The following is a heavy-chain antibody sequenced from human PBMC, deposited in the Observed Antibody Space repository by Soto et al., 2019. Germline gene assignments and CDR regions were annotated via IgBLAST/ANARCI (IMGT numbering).Heavy chain of an antibody. J-gene: IGHJ4*02. CDR2: ISGSGRTT. Sequence: EVQLLESGGGLVQPGGSLRLSCAASGFTFSTYVMTWVRQAPGKGLEWVSAISGSGRTTYYADSVKGRFTISRDNSKNTLYLPMNSLRAEDTACYYCAKGEQRNVPGAIDYWGQGTLLTVSS. D-gene: IGHD2-2*01. CDR1: GFTFSTYV. V-gene: IGHV3-23*01. CDR3: AKGEQRNVPGAIDY.